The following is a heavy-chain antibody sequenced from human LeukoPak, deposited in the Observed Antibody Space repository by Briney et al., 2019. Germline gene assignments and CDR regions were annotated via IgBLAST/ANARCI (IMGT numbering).Heavy chain of an antibody. CDR3: VKDRDYGGNSGTDS. J-gene: IGHJ4*02. CDR1: GFTFRSYV. Sequence: PGGSLRLSCSASGFTFRSYVMHWVRQAPGKGLEYVSGISGNGGTTYYADSVKGRFTISRDNSKNTLYLQMSSLRAEDTAMYYCVKDRDYGGNSGTDSWGQGILVTVSS. V-gene: IGHV3-64D*09. CDR2: ISGNGGTT. D-gene: IGHD4-23*01.